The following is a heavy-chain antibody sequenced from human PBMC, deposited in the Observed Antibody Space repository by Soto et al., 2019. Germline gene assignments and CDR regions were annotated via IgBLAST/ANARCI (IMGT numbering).Heavy chain of an antibody. D-gene: IGHD5-12*01. CDR1: GGSISSYY. J-gene: IGHJ4*02. V-gene: IGHV4-59*01. CDR3: AREGWLRSFDY. CDR2: IYYSGST. Sequence: SETLSLTCTVSGGSISSYYWSWIRQPPGKGLEWIGYIYYSGSTNYNPSLKSRVTISVDTSKNQFSLKLSSVTAADTAVYYCAREGWLRSFDYWGQGTLVTVSS.